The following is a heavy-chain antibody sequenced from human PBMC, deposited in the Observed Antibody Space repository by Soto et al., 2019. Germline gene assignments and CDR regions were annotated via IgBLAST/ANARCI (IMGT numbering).Heavy chain of an antibody. D-gene: IGHD3-22*01. Sequence: EVQLLESGGGLVQPGGSLRLSCAASGFTFSSYAMNWVRQAPGKGLEWVSAISGSGGSTYYADSVKGRFTISRDNSKNTLYLQMTSLRAEDTAVYYCAKDPNDSSGYYLSYFDYWGQGTLVTVSS. CDR3: AKDPNDSSGYYLSYFDY. CDR2: ISGSGGST. J-gene: IGHJ4*02. V-gene: IGHV3-23*01. CDR1: GFTFSSYA.